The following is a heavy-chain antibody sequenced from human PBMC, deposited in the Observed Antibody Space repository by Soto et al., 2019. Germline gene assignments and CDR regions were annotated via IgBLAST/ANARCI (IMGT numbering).Heavy chain of an antibody. CDR2: IYPGDSDT. CDR1: GYSFTSYW. J-gene: IGHJ3*02. CDR3: ALPPLPGIAAATDAFDI. D-gene: IGHD6-13*01. Sequence: EVQLVQSGAEVKKPGESLKISCKGSGYSFTSYWIGWVRQMPGKGLEWMGIIYPGDSDTRYSPSFQGQVTISADKSISTAYRQWSSLKASDTAMYYCALPPLPGIAAATDAFDIWGQGTMVTVSS. V-gene: IGHV5-51*03.